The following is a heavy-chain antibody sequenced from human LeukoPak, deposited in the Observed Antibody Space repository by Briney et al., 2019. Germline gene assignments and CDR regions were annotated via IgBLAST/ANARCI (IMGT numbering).Heavy chain of an antibody. CDR1: GFTLSSYW. V-gene: IGHV3-23*01. J-gene: IGHJ6*03. CDR3: ARRPGDHNYYYYMDV. Sequence: GGSLRLSCAASGFTLSSYWMSWVRQSPGKGLEGVSAISGSGDITYYADSVKGRFSISRDSSKNTLYLQMNSLRAEDTAVYYCARRPGDHNYYYYMDVWGKGTTVTVSS. D-gene: IGHD3-16*01. CDR2: ISGSGDIT.